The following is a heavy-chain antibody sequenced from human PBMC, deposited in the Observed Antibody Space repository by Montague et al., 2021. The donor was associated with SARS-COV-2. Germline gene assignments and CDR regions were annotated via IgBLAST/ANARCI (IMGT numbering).Heavy chain of an antibody. CDR1: GGSISGYF. CDR2: IYYSGTT. D-gene: IGHD4-11*01. J-gene: IGHJ4*02. V-gene: IGHV4-59*08. Sequence: SETLSLTCTVSGGSISGYFWSWIRQSPGKGLEWIGYIYYSGTTKYNPALKSRVAISLETSKNQFSLKLNSVTAADTAAYYCAATDHFASAKYDFWGQGTLVTVSS. CDR3: AATDHFASAKYDF.